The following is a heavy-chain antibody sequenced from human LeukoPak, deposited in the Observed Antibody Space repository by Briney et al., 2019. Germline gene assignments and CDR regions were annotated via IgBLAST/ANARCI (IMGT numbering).Heavy chain of an antibody. CDR2: ISSSSSYI. V-gene: IGHV3-21*01. Sequence: GGPLRLSCAASGFTFSSYSMNWVRQAPGKGLEWVSSISSSSSYIYYADSVKGRFTISRDNAKNSLYLQMNSLRAEDTAVYYCASGWYNNFDYWGQGTLVTVSS. CDR1: GFTFSSYS. D-gene: IGHD6-19*01. J-gene: IGHJ4*02. CDR3: ASGWYNNFDY.